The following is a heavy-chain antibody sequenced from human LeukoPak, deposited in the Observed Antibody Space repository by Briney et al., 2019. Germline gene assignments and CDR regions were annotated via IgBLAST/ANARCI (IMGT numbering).Heavy chain of an antibody. D-gene: IGHD3-16*01. CDR1: GFNFRNYA. Sequence: GGSLRLSCAASGFNFRNYALHWVRQAPGKGLDWVAVISYDGSIEFYVDSVKGRFTISRDDSKSTLYLQMNSLRPEDTALYYCAKSNSMAATFGALDVWGQGTMVTFS. J-gene: IGHJ3*01. CDR3: AKSNSMAATFGALDV. CDR2: ISYDGSIE. V-gene: IGHV3-30*04.